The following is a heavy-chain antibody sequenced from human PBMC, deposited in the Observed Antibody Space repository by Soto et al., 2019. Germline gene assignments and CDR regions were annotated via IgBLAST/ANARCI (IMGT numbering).Heavy chain of an antibody. CDR1: GFTFSSYA. V-gene: IGHV3-30-3*01. CDR3: ARDSYGMDV. Sequence: GGSLRLSGAASGFTFSSYAMHWVRQAPGKGLEWVAVISYDGSNKYYADSVKGRFTISRDNSKNTLYLQMNSLRAEDTAVYYCARDSYGMDVWGQGTTVTVSS. J-gene: IGHJ6*02. CDR2: ISYDGSNK.